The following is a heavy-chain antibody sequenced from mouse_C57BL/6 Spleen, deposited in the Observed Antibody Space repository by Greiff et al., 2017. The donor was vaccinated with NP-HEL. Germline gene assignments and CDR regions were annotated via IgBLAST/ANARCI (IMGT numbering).Heavy chain of an antibody. V-gene: IGHV1-82*01. CDR1: GYAFSSSW. CDR2: IYPGDGDT. CDR3: ARTYGKRDFDY. J-gene: IGHJ2*01. Sequence: VQLQQSGPELVKPGASVKISCKASGYAFSSSWMNWVKQRPGKGLEWIGRIYPGDGDTNYNGKFKGKATLTADKSSSTAYMQLSSLTSEDSAVYFCARTYGKRDFDYWGQGTTLTVSS. D-gene: IGHD2-1*01.